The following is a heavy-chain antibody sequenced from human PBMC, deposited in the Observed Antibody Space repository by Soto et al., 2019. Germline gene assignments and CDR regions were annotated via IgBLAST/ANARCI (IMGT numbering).Heavy chain of an antibody. CDR1: GYTFTSYG. D-gene: IGHD2-2*01. Sequence: GASVKVSCKASGYTFTSYGISWVRQAPGQGLEWMGWISAYNGNKNYAQQQQGRVTMTTDTSTSTAYMELRSLRSDDTAVYYFAIAFRYCSSTSCYPENYFDYWGQGTLVTVSS. J-gene: IGHJ4*02. V-gene: IGHV1-18*01. CDR2: ISAYNGNK. CDR3: AIAFRYCSSTSCYPENYFDY.